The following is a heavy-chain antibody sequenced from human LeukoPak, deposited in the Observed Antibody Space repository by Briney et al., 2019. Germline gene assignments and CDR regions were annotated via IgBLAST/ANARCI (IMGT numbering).Heavy chain of an antibody. CDR1: GLSFSTFA. Sequence: GGSLRLSCAASGLSFSTFAMSWVRQGPARGLEWVSNIRGNGETFYADSVKGQFTLSSDSSRNTVYLQLNNLRVEDTAIYYCAKEAHYGYFDYWGQGTLVTVSS. CDR3: AKEAHYGYFDY. CDR2: IRGNGET. V-gene: IGHV3-23*01. D-gene: IGHD3-16*01. J-gene: IGHJ4*02.